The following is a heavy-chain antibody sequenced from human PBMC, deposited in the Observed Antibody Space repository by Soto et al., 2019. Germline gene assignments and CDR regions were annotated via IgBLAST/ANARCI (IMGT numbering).Heavy chain of an antibody. Sequence: GGSLRLSCAASGFTLSSYGMHWVRQAPGKGLEWVAVISYDGSNKYYADSVKGRFTISRDNSKNTLYLQMNSLRAEDTAVYYCAKESSRPGYSSGWYGYWGQGTLVTVSS. D-gene: IGHD6-19*01. V-gene: IGHV3-30*18. CDR3: AKESSRPGYSSGWYGY. CDR1: GFTLSSYG. J-gene: IGHJ4*02. CDR2: ISYDGSNK.